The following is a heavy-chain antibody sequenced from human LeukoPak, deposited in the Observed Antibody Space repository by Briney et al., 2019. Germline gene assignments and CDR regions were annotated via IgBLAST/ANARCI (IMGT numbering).Heavy chain of an antibody. CDR2: ISSTGSTI. CDR3: ARPGYNRGSEYFDY. Sequence: GGSLRLSCAASGFTFSSYEMNWVRQAPGKGLEWVSCISSTGSTIYYADSVKGRFTVSRDNAKNSLYLQMNSLRAEDTAVYYCARPGYNRGSEYFDYWGQGTLVTVSS. CDR1: GFTFSSYE. J-gene: IGHJ4*02. D-gene: IGHD6-19*01. V-gene: IGHV3-48*03.